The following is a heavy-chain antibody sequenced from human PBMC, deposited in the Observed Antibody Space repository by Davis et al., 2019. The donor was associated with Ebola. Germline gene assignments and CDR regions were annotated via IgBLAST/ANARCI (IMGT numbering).Heavy chain of an antibody. V-gene: IGHV3-23*01. CDR1: GFTFSSYA. CDR3: ARVKGVVGNNDYSNYDDAFDI. CDR2: ISGSGGST. D-gene: IGHD4-11*01. Sequence: PGGSLRLSCAASGFTFSSYAMSWVRQAPGKGLEWVSAISGSGGSTYYADSVKGRFTISRDNAKNSLYLQRNSLRAEDTAVYYGARVKGVVGNNDYSNYDDAFDIWGQGTRVTVAS. J-gene: IGHJ3*02.